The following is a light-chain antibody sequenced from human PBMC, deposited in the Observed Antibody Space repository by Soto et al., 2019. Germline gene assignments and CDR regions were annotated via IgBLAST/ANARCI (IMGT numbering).Light chain of an antibody. J-gene: IGKJ1*01. V-gene: IGKV1-39*01. CDR2: SAX. Sequence: DIQMTQSPSSLSASVGDRVTITCLASHSISSYLNWYHQKXWXAPKLLIYSAXSLQSGVPSRFSGSGSGTDFTLTISSLKPEDFATYYCQQSYSTPPTFGQGTKVDI. CDR1: HSISSY. CDR3: QQSYSTPPT.